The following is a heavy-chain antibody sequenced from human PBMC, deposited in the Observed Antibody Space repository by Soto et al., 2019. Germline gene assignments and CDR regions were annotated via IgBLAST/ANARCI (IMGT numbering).Heavy chain of an antibody. D-gene: IGHD3-16*02. CDR3: ARGGWGDYIWGSYRYSAFDY. CDR2: IYYSGST. J-gene: IGHJ4*02. V-gene: IGHV4-59*01. CDR1: GGSISSYY. Sequence: SETLSLTCTVSGGSISSYYWSWIRQPPGKGLEWIGYIYYSGSTNYNPSLKSRVTISVDTSKNQFSLKLSSVTAADTAVYYCARGGWGDYIWGSYRYSAFDYWGQGTLVTVSS.